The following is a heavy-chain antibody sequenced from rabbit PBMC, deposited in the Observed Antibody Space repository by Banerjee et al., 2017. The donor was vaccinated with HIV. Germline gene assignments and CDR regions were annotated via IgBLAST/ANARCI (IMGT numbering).Heavy chain of an antibody. Sequence: QEQLEESGGDLVKPGRSLTLTCTASGFSFSDKYVMCWVRQAPGKGLEWIGCIATGSGNTVYATWAKGRFTISKTSSTTVTLQMTSLTAADTATYFCGRNGGSNSDFWGPGTLVTVS. CDR1: GFSFSDKYV. V-gene: IGHV1S45*01. CDR3: GRNGGSNSDF. CDR2: IATGSGNT. J-gene: IGHJ6*01. D-gene: IGHD4-2*01.